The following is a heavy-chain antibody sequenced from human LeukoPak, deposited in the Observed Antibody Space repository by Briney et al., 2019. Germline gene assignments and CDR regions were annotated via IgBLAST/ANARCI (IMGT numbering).Heavy chain of an antibody. CDR3: ASLKKTPWLAGGKSYFDY. J-gene: IGHJ4*02. Sequence: SETLSLTCTVSGGSISSGGHYWSWIRQHPGKGLEWIGYIYYSGSTYYNPSLKRRVTISVDTSKNQFSLKLSSVTAADTAVYYCASLKKTPWLAGGKSYFDYWGQGTLVTVSS. CDR2: IYYSGST. V-gene: IGHV4-31*03. D-gene: IGHD3-16*01. CDR1: GGSISSGGHY.